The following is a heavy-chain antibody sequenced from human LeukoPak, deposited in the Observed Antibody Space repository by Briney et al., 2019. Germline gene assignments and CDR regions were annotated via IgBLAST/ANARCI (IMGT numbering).Heavy chain of an antibody. V-gene: IGHV3-7*01. CDR2: IKQDGSEK. J-gene: IGHJ3*02. D-gene: IGHD3-22*01. Sequence: PGGSLRLSCAASGFTFDDYGMSWVRQAPGKGLEWVANIKQDGSEKYYVDSVKGRFTISRDNAKNSLYLQMNSLRAEDTAVYYCARARYYYDSSGYAFDIWGQGTMVTVSS. CDR1: GFTFDDYG. CDR3: ARARYYYDSSGYAFDI.